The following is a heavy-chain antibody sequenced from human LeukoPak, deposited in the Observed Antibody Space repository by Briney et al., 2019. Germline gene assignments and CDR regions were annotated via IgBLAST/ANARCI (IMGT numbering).Heavy chain of an antibody. CDR1: GGTFSSYA. V-gene: IGHV1-69*01. J-gene: IGHJ4*02. D-gene: IGHD3-10*01. CDR2: IISIFGTA. CDR3: SCIIYYGSGSYPY. Sequence: GSSVKVSCKTSGGTFSSYAISWVRQAPGQGLEWMGGIISIFGTANYAQKFQGRVTITADESTSTAYMELSSLRSEDTAVYYCSCIIYYGSGSYPYWGQGTLVTVSS.